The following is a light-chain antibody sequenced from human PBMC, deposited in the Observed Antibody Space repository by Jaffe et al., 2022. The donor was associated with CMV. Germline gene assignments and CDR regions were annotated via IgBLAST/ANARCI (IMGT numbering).Light chain of an antibody. CDR2: DVS. V-gene: IGLV2-14*03. J-gene: IGLJ1*01. CDR1: SSDVGGYTY. Sequence: QSALTQPASVSGSPGQSITISCTGTSSDVGGYTYVSWYQQHPGKAPKLIIYDVSNRPSGVSNRFSGSKSGNTASLIISGLQAEDEAEYYCSSYSSDSPVFGSGTKVTVL. CDR3: SSYSSDSPV.